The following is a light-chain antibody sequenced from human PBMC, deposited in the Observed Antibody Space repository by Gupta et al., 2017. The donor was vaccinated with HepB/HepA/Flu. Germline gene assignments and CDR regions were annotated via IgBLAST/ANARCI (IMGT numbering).Light chain of an antibody. Sequence: DIQLTQSPSFLSASVGDRVTITCRASQGISSYLAWYQQQPGKAPKLLIYAASTLQSGVPSRFSGSGSGTEFTLTISSLQPEDFATYFCQQLNTDPLTFGGGTKVEI. CDR2: AAS. CDR3: QQLNTDPLT. CDR1: QGISSY. J-gene: IGKJ4*01. V-gene: IGKV1-9*01.